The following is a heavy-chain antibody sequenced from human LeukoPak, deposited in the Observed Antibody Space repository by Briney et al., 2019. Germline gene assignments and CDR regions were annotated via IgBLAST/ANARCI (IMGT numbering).Heavy chain of an antibody. V-gene: IGHV4-61*01. CDR2: IYYSGST. CDR3: ARDFEGYYYGMDV. D-gene: IGHD3-9*01. CDR1: GGSIRSSYYY. J-gene: IGHJ6*02. Sequence: SETLSLTCTVSGGSIRSSYYYWGWIRQPPGKGLEWIGYIYYSGSTNYNPSLNSRVTISVDTSKNQFSLKLSSVTAADTAVYYCARDFEGYYYGMDVWGQGTTVTVSS.